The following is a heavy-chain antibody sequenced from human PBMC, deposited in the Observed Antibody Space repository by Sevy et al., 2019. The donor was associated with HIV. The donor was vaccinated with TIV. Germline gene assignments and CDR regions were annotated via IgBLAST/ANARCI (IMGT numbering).Heavy chain of an antibody. CDR2: ISYDGSNK. CDR3: ARGYCGGDCYSRPYYYYGMDV. J-gene: IGHJ6*02. CDR1: GFTFSSYA. D-gene: IGHD2-21*02. Sequence: GGSLRLSCAASGFTFSSYAMHWVRQAPGKGLEWVAVISYDGSNKYYADSVKGRFTISRDNSKNTLYLQMNSLRAEDTAVYYCARGYCGGDCYSRPYYYYGMDVWGQGTMVTVSS. V-gene: IGHV3-30-3*01.